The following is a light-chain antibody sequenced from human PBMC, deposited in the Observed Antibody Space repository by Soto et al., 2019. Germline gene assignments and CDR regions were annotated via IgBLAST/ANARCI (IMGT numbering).Light chain of an antibody. CDR1: QSIRSER. J-gene: IGKJ5*01. Sequence: EIVLTQSPDTPSLSPGERATLSCRASQSIRSERLAWYQHKPGQAPTLLMSGASNRASGVPVRFSGSGSGTDFTLTITRLEPEDFALYYCQQYGGSPITFGLGTRLEIK. CDR2: GAS. V-gene: IGKV3-20*01. CDR3: QQYGGSPIT.